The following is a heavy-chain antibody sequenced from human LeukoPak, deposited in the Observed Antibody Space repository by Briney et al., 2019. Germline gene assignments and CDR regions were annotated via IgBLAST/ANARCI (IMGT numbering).Heavy chain of an antibody. J-gene: IGHJ4*02. V-gene: IGHV3-30*02. CDR2: IRYDGSNK. CDR3: AIHYSSSWYGWWGSGCYFDY. CDR1: GFTFSSYW. D-gene: IGHD6-13*01. Sequence: GGSLRLSCAASGFTFSSYWMHWVRQAPGKGLEWVAFIRYDGSNKYYADSVKGRFTISRDNSKNTLYLQMNSLRAEDTAVYYCAIHYSSSWYGWWGSGCYFDYWGQGTLVTVSS.